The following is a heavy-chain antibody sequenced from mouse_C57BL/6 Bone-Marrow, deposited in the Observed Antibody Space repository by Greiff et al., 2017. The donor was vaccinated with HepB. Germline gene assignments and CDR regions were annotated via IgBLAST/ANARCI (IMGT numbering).Heavy chain of an antibody. CDR2: IRSKSNNYAT. Sequence: DVQLVESGGGLVQPKGSLKLSCAASGFSFNTYAMNWVRQAPGKGLEWVARIRSKSNNYATYYADSVKDRFTISRDDSESMLYLQMNNLKTEDTAMYYCVRHLSSYYAMDYWGQGTSVTVSS. V-gene: IGHV10-1*01. CDR1: GFSFNTYA. J-gene: IGHJ4*01. CDR3: VRHLSSYYAMDY. D-gene: IGHD1-1*01.